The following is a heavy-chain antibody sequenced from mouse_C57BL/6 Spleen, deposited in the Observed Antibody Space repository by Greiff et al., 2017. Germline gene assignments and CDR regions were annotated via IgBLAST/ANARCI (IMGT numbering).Heavy chain of an antibody. D-gene: IGHD3-2*02. J-gene: IGHJ3*01. CDR2: IDPSDSYT. Sequence: QVQLQQPGAELVMPGASVKLSCKASGYTFTSYWMHWVKQRPGQGLEWIGEIDPSDSYTNYNQKFKGKSTLTVDKSSSTAYMQLSSLTSEDSAVYYCARWGGSGPWFAYWGQGTLVTVSA. CDR3: ARWGGSGPWFAY. CDR1: GYTFTSYW. V-gene: IGHV1-69*01.